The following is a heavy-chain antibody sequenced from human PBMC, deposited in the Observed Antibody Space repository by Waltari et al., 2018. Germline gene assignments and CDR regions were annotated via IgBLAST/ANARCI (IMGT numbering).Heavy chain of an antibody. D-gene: IGHD6-19*01. V-gene: IGHV4-31*03. J-gene: IGHJ3*02. Sequence: QVQLQESGPGLVKPSQTLSLTCTVSGGSISSGVYSCIWIRQHPGNGLEWIGYIYYSGSTYYNPSLKSRVTISVDTSKNQFSLKLSSVTAADTAVYYCAREPEAVARYSGAFDIWGQGTMVTVSS. CDR3: AREPEAVARYSGAFDI. CDR1: GGSISSGVYS. CDR2: IYYSGST.